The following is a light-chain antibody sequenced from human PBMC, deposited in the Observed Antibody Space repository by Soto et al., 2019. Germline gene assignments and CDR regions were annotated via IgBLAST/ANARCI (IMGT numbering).Light chain of an antibody. CDR2: EVS. V-gene: IGLV2-8*01. CDR3: SSYAGSNNLI. J-gene: IGLJ2*01. CDR1: SSDVGGYKY. Sequence: QSALTQPPSASGSPGQSVTISCTGTSSDVGGYKYVSWYQRHPGKAPKLIIYEVSRPPPGVPDRFSGSKSGNTASLTVSGLHAEDEADYYCSSYAGSNNLIFGGGTKVTVL.